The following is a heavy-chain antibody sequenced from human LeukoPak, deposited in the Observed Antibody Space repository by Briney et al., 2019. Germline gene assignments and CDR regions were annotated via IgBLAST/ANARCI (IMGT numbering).Heavy chain of an antibody. CDR3: AKYCGGDCDQGAFDI. CDR2: IKQDGSEK. J-gene: IGHJ3*02. V-gene: IGHV3-7*01. D-gene: IGHD2-21*01. CDR1: GFSFGSYW. Sequence: GGSLRLSCAASGFSFGSYWMSWVRQAPGKGLEWVANIKQDGSEKYYVDSVKGRFTISRDNAKNSLHLQMNSLRAEDTAVHYCAKYCGGDCDQGAFDIWGQGTMVTVSS.